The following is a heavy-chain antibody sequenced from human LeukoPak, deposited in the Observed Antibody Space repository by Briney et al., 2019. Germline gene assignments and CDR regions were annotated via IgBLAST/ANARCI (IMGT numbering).Heavy chain of an antibody. CDR2: ISGRDDST. J-gene: IGHJ4*02. CDR1: GFTFSNYA. D-gene: IGHD3-22*01. Sequence: GGSLRLSCAASGFTFSNYAMTWVRQAPGKGLEWVSTISGRDDSTYYADSVKGRFTISRDNSKNTLYLQMNSLRAENTAVYYCAKDWDGSGYFSTPNYWGQGTLVTVSS. V-gene: IGHV3-23*01. CDR3: AKDWDGSGYFSTPNY.